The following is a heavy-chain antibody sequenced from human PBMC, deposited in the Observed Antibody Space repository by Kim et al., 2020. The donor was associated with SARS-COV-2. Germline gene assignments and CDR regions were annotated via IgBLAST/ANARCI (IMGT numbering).Heavy chain of an antibody. CDR2: ISGSGGST. CDR1: GFTFSSYA. V-gene: IGHV3-23*01. J-gene: IGHJ3*02. Sequence: GGSLRLSCAASGFTFSSYAMSWVRQAPGKGLEWVSAISGSGGSTYYADSVKGRFTISRDNSKNTLYLQMNSLRAEDTAVYYCANFHRSEGAHDAFDIWGQGTMVTVSS. D-gene: IGHD3-16*01. CDR3: ANFHRSEGAHDAFDI.